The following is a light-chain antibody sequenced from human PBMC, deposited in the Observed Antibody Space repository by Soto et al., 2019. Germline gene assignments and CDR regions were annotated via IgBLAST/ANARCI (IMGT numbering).Light chain of an antibody. V-gene: IGLV2-8*01. CDR3: SSYGGDNNVV. J-gene: IGLJ2*01. Sequence: QSALTQPPSASGSPGQSVTISCTGTSSDVGGYNYVSWYQQHPGAAPKLMIYEVVKRPSGVPDRFSGSKSGKTASLTVSGLQAEDESDYYCSSYGGDNNVVFGGGTKLTVL. CDR2: EVV. CDR1: SSDVGGYNY.